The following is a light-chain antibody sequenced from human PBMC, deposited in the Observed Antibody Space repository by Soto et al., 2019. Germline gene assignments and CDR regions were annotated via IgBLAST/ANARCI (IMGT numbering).Light chain of an antibody. CDR1: SSDVGNYNY. V-gene: IGLV2-8*01. Sequence: QSALTQPPSASGSPGQSVTISCTGTSSDVGNYNYVSWYQQHPGKAPKLMISEVSKRPSGVPDRFSGSKSGNTAPLTVSGLQAEDEGDYYCSSYAGINNFVIFGGGTKVTVL. J-gene: IGLJ2*01. CDR2: EVS. CDR3: SSYAGINNFVI.